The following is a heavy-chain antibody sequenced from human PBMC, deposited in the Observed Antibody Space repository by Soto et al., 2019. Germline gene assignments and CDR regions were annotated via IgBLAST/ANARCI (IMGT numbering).Heavy chain of an antibody. CDR1: GFTFSNAW. CDR3: TTEGLWVPAAIFDC. V-gene: IGHV3-15*01. J-gene: IGHJ4*02. CDR2: IKGKADGGIT. Sequence: GGSLRLSCAASGFTFSNAWMSWVRQAPGKGLEWVGRIKGKADGGITDYAAPVKGRFTISRDDSKSTLTLQMNSLKTEDTAVYYCTTEGLWVPAAIFDCWGQGTLVTVSS. D-gene: IGHD2-2*01.